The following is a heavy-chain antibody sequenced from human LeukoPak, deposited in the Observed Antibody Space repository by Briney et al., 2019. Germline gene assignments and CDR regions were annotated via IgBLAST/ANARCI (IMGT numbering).Heavy chain of an antibody. D-gene: IGHD2-21*02. J-gene: IGHJ4*02. CDR3: ASSSIVVVTRNFDY. CDR2: IYTSGST. Sequence: PSETLSLTCTVSGGSISSYYWSWIRQPAGKGLEWIGRIYTSGSTNYNPSLKSRVTMSVDTSKNQFSLKLSSVTAADTAVYYCASSSIVVVTRNFDYWGQGTLVTVSS. CDR1: GGSISSYY. V-gene: IGHV4-4*07.